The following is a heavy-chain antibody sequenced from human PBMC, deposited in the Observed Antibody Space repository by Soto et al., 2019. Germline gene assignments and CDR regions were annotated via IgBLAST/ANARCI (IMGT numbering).Heavy chain of an antibody. V-gene: IGHV3-23*01. Sequence: EVQLLESGGGLVQPGGSLRLSCAASGFTFSTYAMNWVRQAPGNGLEWVSAISGSGGSIHYADSVKGRFTISRDNSKNTLYLQMNSLRDEDTAVYHCVKGYWKGDVWGQGTKVTSSS. J-gene: IGHJ6*02. CDR2: ISGSGGSI. CDR3: VKGYWKGDV. CDR1: GFTFSTYA. D-gene: IGHD1-1*01.